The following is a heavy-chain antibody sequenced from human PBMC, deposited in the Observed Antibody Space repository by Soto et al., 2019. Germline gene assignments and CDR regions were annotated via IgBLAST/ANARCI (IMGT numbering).Heavy chain of an antibody. J-gene: IGHJ5*02. CDR2: IYYSGST. D-gene: IGHD4-17*01. CDR1: GGSINSGDYY. CDR3: ARAKGLVTVTTSWFDP. Sequence: QVQLQESGPGLVKPSQTLSLTCTVSGGSINSGDYYWSWIRQPPGKGLEWIGYIYYSGSTYYNPSLTRRVSISADTSKNQFSLKLSSVTAADTAVYYCARAKGLVTVTTSWFDPWGQGTLVTVSS. V-gene: IGHV4-30-4*01.